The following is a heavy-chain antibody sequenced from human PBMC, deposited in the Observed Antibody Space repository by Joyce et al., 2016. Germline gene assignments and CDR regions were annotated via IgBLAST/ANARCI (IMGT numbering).Heavy chain of an antibody. CDR2: IYYSGST. D-gene: IGHD2-21*02. J-gene: IGHJ5*01. CDR1: GGSIRSGGYY. V-gene: IGHV4-31*03. Sequence: QAQLQESGPGLVKPSETLSLTCTFPGGSIRSGGYYWAWIRQYPGKGLEWLGSIYYSGSTHYNPSLKSRLTMTVDMSNNQFFLRLTSVTAADTAIYYCARGEVVVTAIRFGPWGQGTLVTVSS. CDR3: ARGEVVVTAIRFGP.